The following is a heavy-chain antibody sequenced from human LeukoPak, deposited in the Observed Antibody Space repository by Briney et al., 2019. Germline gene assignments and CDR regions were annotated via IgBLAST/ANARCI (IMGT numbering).Heavy chain of an antibody. Sequence: ASVKVSCKASGGTFSSYAISWVRQAPGRGLEWMGWISAYNGNTNYAQKLQGRVTMTTDTSTSTAYMELRSLRSDDTAVYYCARLANWNYGIDPWGQGTLVTVSS. CDR3: ARLANWNYGIDP. J-gene: IGHJ5*02. D-gene: IGHD1-7*01. V-gene: IGHV1-18*01. CDR2: ISAYNGNT. CDR1: GGTFSSYA.